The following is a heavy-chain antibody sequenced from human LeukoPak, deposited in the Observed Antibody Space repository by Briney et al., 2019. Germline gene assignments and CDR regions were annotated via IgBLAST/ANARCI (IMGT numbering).Heavy chain of an antibody. CDR1: GGTFSSHT. D-gene: IGHD4-23*01. J-gene: IGHJ4*02. CDR3: ARGWLAETMVVTPYDY. CDR2: IIPIFGTA. V-gene: IGHV1-69*13. Sequence: SVKVSCKASGGTFSSHTINWVRQAPGQGLEWMGGIIPIFGTANYAQKFQGRVTITAVESTSTAYMEVSSLRSEDTAVYYCARGWLAETMVVTPYDYWGQGTLVTVSS.